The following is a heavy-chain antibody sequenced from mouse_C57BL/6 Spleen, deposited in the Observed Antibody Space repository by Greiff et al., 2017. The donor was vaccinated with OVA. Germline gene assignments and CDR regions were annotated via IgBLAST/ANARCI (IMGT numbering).Heavy chain of an antibody. D-gene: IGHD1-1*01. CDR2: IYPGDGDT. CDR1: GYAFTSYW. CDR3: ARSGVYYGSSYGYAMDY. V-gene: IGHV1-80*01. Sequence: VQLQQSGAELVKPGASVKISCKASGYAFTSYWMNWVKQRPGKGLEWIGQIYPGDGDTNYNGKFKGKATLTADKSSSTAYMQLSSLTSEDSAVYFCARSGVYYGSSYGYAMDYWGQGTSVTVSS. J-gene: IGHJ4*01.